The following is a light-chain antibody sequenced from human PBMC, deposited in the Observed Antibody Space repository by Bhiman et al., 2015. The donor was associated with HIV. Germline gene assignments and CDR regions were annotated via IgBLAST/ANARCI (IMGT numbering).Light chain of an antibody. CDR1: SSNIGSNT. Sequence: QSVLTQPPSASGTPGQRVTISCSGSSSNIGSNTVNWYQQFPGTAPKLVIHENDQRPSGVPDRFSGSKSGTSASLDISGLRSEDEADYYCAAWDDSLSGLILGGGTKLTVL. CDR2: END. V-gene: IGLV1-47*01. J-gene: IGLJ2*01. CDR3: AAWDDSLSGLI.